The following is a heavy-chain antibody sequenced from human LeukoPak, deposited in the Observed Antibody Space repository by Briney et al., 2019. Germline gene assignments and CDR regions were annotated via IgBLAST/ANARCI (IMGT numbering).Heavy chain of an antibody. Sequence: GGSLRLSCAASGFTVSTNYMTWVRQAPGKGLEWVSTIYIGGSTYYADSVKGRFTISRDNSKNTLYLQMNSLRAEDTAVYYCAKDRGGSGSPSAFDIWGQGTMVTVSS. CDR3: AKDRGGSGSPSAFDI. D-gene: IGHD1-26*01. CDR1: GFTVSTNY. CDR2: IYIGGST. J-gene: IGHJ3*02. V-gene: IGHV3-53*01.